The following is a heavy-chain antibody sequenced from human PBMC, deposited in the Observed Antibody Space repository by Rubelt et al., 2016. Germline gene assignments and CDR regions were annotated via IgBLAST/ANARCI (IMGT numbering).Heavy chain of an antibody. V-gene: IGHV4-38-2*02. CDR2: IFHSGST. CDR1: GYSLNSGYF. D-gene: IGHD3-16*01. Sequence: QVQLQESGPGLVKPSETLSLTCTVSGYSLNSGYFWGWIRQPPGTGLEWIGSIFHSGSTYYNPSLRSRVTISVDTSKNQFSLNLTSVTAAEMAVYYGARGGFHGGRAVDFQRWGQGILVTVSS. CDR3: ARGGFHGGRAVDFQR. J-gene: IGHJ1*01.